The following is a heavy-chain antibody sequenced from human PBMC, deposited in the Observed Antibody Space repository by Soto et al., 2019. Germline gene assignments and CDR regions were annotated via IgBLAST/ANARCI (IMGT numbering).Heavy chain of an antibody. Sequence: QVQLVESGGGVVQPGRSLRLSCAASGFTFSSYAMHWVRQAPGKGLEWVAVISNDGRNKYYGDSVRGRFTISRDNSNNTLYLEMNTLRAEETAVFYCARDPTNYNFWRGYYDYWGQGTLVTVSS. J-gene: IGHJ4*02. CDR3: ARDPTNYNFWRGYYDY. CDR2: ISNDGRNK. V-gene: IGHV3-30-3*01. D-gene: IGHD3-3*01. CDR1: GFTFSSYA.